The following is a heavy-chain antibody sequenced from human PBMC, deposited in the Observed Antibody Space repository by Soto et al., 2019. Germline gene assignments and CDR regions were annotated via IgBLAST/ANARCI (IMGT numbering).Heavy chain of an antibody. CDR3: ARETPPYYYDSSGYYIDY. CDR2: IYYSGST. V-gene: IGHV4-31*03. CDR1: GGFISSGGYY. J-gene: IGHJ4*02. D-gene: IGHD3-22*01. Sequence: SETLSLTCTVSGGFISSGGYYWSWIRQHPGKGLEWIGYIYYSGSTYYNPSLKSRVTISVDTSKNQFSLKLSSVTAADTAVYYCARETPPYYYDSSGYYIDYWGQGTLVTVSS.